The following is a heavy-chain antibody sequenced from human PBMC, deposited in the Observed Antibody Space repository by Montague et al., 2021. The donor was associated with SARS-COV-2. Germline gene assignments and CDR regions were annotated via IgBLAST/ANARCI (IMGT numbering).Heavy chain of an antibody. V-gene: IGHV3-74*01. CDR1: GFNFRGYW. Sequence: SLRLSCAASGFNFRGYWMHWVRQAPGKGLVWVSRINEEGTSTSYADSVKGRFTVSRDNAKNTVYLQMNSLRAEDTAVYYRTGNPIGINYFDYWGQGTLVTVSS. CDR3: TGNPIGINYFDY. D-gene: IGHD1-26*01. CDR2: INEEGTST. J-gene: IGHJ4*02.